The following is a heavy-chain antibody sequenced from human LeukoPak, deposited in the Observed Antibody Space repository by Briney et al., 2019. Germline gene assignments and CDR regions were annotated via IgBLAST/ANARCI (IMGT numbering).Heavy chain of an antibody. V-gene: IGHV3-33*08. CDR3: ARERSGSYYFDY. CDR2: IWYDGSNK. J-gene: IGHJ4*02. D-gene: IGHD1-26*01. CDR1: GFTFGSYW. Sequence: GGSLRLSCAASGFTFGSYWMTWVRQAPGKGLEWVAVIWYDGSNKYYADSVKGRFTISRDNSKNTLYLQMNSLRAEDTAVYYCARERSGSYYFDYWGQGTLVTVSS.